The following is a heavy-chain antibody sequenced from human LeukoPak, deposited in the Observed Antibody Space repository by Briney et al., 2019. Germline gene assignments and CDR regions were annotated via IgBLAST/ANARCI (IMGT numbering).Heavy chain of an antibody. CDR3: ARDRSDSSGYYLDY. CDR2: IYYSGST. CDR1: GGSISSGGYY. J-gene: IGHJ4*02. V-gene: IGHV4-31*03. Sequence: SETLSLTCTVSGGSISSGGYYWSWIRQHPGKGLEWIGYIYYSGSTYYNPSLKSRVTISVDTSKNQFSLKLSSVTAADTAVYYCARDRSDSSGYYLDYWGQGTLVTVPS. D-gene: IGHD3-22*01.